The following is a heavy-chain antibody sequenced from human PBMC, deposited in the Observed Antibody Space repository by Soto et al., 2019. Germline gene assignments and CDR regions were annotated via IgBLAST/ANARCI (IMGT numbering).Heavy chain of an antibody. V-gene: IGHV4-59*08. D-gene: IGHD4-4*01. CDR2: IYYDGTA. Sequence: QVQLQLSGPGLVTPSETLSLTCTVSGGSFSPNYWSWIRQPPGKGLEWVGYIYYDGTARHNPSLKSRVTISLETSRSQFSLRLSSVSAADTAVYYCARLGNYYQSLDPWGPGTLVTVSS. J-gene: IGHJ5*02. CDR1: GGSFSPNY. CDR3: ARLGNYYQSLDP.